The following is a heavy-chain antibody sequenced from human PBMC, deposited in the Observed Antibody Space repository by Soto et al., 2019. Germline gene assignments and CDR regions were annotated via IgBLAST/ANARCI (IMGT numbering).Heavy chain of an antibody. CDR3: ARHQQWLVPSFDY. CDR2: IYYSGST. Sequence: PLETLSHTCPVSGGSISSYYWIWIRQPPGKGLEWIGYIYYSGSTNYNPSLKSRVTISVDTSKNQFSLKLSSVTAADTAVYYCARHQQWLVPSFDYWGQGTLVTVSS. CDR1: GGSISSYY. D-gene: IGHD6-19*01. J-gene: IGHJ4*02. V-gene: IGHV4-59*01.